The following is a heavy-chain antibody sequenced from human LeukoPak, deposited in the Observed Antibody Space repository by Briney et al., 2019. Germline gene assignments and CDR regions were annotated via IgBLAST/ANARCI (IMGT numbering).Heavy chain of an antibody. Sequence: GGSLRLSCAASGFTFSSYEMNWVRQAPGKGLEWVSYISSSGSTIYYADSVKGRFTISRDNAKNSLYLQMNSLRAEDTAVYYCARGTYYYDSSGYRPRSHAFDIWGQGTMVTVSS. J-gene: IGHJ3*02. CDR1: GFTFSSYE. CDR2: ISSSGSTI. CDR3: ARGTYYYDSSGYRPRSHAFDI. D-gene: IGHD3-22*01. V-gene: IGHV3-48*03.